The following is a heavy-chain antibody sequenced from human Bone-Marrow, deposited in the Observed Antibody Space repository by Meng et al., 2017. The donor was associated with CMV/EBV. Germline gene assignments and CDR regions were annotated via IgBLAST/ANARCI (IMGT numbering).Heavy chain of an antibody. CDR2: IYWNDDK. D-gene: IGHD3-3*01. J-gene: IGHJ4*02. Sequence: SGPTLAKPTQSLTLTCTFSGFSLSTSGEGVDWIRQPPGKALEWLALIYWNDDKRYSPTLKSRLTITKDTSKNQVVLTMTNMDPVDTATYYCSHVHEDYNYDFWSRSLGLFDYWGQGTLVTVSS. CDR3: SHVHEDYNYDFWSRSLGLFDY. CDR1: GFSLSTSGEG. V-gene: IGHV2-5*01.